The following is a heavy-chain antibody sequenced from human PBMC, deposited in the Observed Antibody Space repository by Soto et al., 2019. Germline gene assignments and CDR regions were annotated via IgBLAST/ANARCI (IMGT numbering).Heavy chain of an antibody. V-gene: IGHV4-59*01. CDR2: IYYSGST. CDR3: ARVRVTMVRGVIIEYYFDY. Sequence: SETLSLTCTVSGGSISSYYWSWIRQPPGKGLEWIGYIYYSGSTNYNPSLKSRVTISVDTSKNQFSLKLSSVTAADTAVYYCARVRVTMVRGVIIEYYFDYWGQGTLVTVSS. CDR1: GGSISSYY. D-gene: IGHD3-10*01. J-gene: IGHJ4*02.